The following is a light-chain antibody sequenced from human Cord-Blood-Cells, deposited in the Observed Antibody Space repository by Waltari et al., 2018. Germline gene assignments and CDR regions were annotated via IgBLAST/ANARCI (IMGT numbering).Light chain of an antibody. CDR1: SSAVGGYNF. CDR3: SSYTSSSTLV. J-gene: IGLJ3*02. V-gene: IGLV2-14*01. Sequence: QSALTQPASVSGSPGQPTPIPCPGTSSAVGGYNFVSWYQQHPGKAPKRMIYEVSNRPSGVSNRFSGSKSGNTASLTISGLQAEDEADYYCSSYTSSSTLVFGGGTKLTVL. CDR2: EVS.